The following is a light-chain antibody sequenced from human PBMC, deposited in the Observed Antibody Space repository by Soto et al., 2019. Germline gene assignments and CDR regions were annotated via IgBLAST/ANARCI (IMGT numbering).Light chain of an antibody. CDR2: KAS. CDR1: QTISSW. Sequence: IKMTQSPSTLSGTVKDRGSITCRASQTISSWLAWYQQKPGKAPKLLIYKASTLKSGVPSRFSGSGSGTDFTLTISRLEPEDFAVYFCQVYGSSSKTFCQGTKVDIK. V-gene: IGKV1-5*03. CDR3: QVYGSSSKT. J-gene: IGKJ1*01.